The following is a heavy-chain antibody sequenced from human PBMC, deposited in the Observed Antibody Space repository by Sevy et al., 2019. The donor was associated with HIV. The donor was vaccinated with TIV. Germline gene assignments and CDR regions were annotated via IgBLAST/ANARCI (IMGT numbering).Heavy chain of an antibody. D-gene: IGHD6-19*01. CDR2: ISYDGSNK. J-gene: IGHJ4*02. CDR3: AKVSTRSGWYSDRATYYFDY. Sequence: GGSLRLSCAASGFTFSSYGMHWVRQAPGKGLEWVAVISYDGSNKYYADSVKGRFTISRDNSKNTLYLQMNSLGAEDTAVYYCAKVSTRSGWYSDRATYYFDYWGQGTLVTVSS. V-gene: IGHV3-30*18. CDR1: GFTFSSYG.